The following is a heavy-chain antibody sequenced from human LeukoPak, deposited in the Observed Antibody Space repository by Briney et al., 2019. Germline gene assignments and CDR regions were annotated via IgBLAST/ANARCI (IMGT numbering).Heavy chain of an antibody. CDR2: ISWNSGSI. V-gene: IGHV3-9*01. CDR1: GFTFDDYA. D-gene: IGHD3-10*01. Sequence: GGSLRLSCAASGFTFDDYAMHWVRQAPGKGLEWVSGISWNSGSIGYADSVKGRFTIFRDNSKNTLYLQMNSLTAEDTAVYYCARHVWFGEHNGHENWFDPWGQGTLVIVSS. J-gene: IGHJ5*02. CDR3: ARHVWFGEHNGHENWFDP.